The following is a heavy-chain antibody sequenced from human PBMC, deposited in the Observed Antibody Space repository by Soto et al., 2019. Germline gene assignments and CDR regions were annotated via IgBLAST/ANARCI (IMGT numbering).Heavy chain of an antibody. CDR3: AKDLSCSGGSCLLFDY. CDR2: ISGSGGST. D-gene: IGHD2-15*01. J-gene: IGHJ4*02. V-gene: IGHV3-23*01. Sequence: GGSLRLSCAASGFTFSSYAMSWVRQAPGKGLEWVSTISGSGGSTYYADSVKGRFTISRDNSKNTLYLQMNSLRAEDTAVYYCAKDLSCSGGSCLLFDYWGQGTLVTVSS. CDR1: GFTFSSYA.